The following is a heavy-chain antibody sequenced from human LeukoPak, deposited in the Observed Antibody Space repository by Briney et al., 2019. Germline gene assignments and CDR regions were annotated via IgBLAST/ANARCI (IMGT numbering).Heavy chain of an antibody. J-gene: IGHJ4*01. D-gene: IGHD3-3*01. CDR1: GGSISSYY. CDR2: IYGSGST. CDR3: ARSFLSGATVFDY. V-gene: IGHV4-4*07. Sequence: SETLSLTCTVSGGSISSYYWNWVRQPAGTGLEWIGRIYGSGSTHYNPSLRSRVTMSVDSSKNQFSLKLTSVTAAETAVYYCARSFLSGATVFDYWGQGTLVTVSS.